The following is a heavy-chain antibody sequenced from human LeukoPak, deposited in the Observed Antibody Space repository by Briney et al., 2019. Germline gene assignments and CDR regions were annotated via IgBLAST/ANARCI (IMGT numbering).Heavy chain of an antibody. Sequence: ASVKVSCKASGYTFTGYYMHWVRQAPGQGLEWMGIINPSGGSTSYAQKFQGRVTMTRDTSTSTVYMELSSLRSEDTAVYYCAREIYCSGGSCPFVYYYYGMDVWGQGTTVTVSS. CDR2: INPSGGST. V-gene: IGHV1-46*01. D-gene: IGHD2-15*01. J-gene: IGHJ6*02. CDR3: AREIYCSGGSCPFVYYYYGMDV. CDR1: GYTFTGYY.